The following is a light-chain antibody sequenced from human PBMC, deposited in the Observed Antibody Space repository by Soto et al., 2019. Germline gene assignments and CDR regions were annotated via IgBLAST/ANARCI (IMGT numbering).Light chain of an antibody. CDR1: QSISSW. Sequence: DIYMTQSPSTLSASVGDRVTITCRASQSISSWLAWYQEKPGKAPRLLIYDASSLESGVPSRFSGSGSGTEFTLTISSLQPDDFATYYCQQYNYYFGPGTKVDIK. J-gene: IGKJ3*01. V-gene: IGKV1-5*01. CDR2: DAS. CDR3: QQYNYY.